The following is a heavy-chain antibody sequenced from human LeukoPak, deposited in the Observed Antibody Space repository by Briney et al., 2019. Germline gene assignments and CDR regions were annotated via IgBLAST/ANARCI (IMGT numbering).Heavy chain of an antibody. D-gene: IGHD6-13*01. V-gene: IGHV3-15*01. Sequence: GGSLRLSCAASGFTFSNAWMSWVRQAPGKGLEWVGRIKSKTDGGTTDYAAPVKGRFTISRDDSKNTLYLQMNSLKTEDTAVYYCTTGLRQQLYNWFDPWGQGTLVTVSS. CDR1: GFTFSNAW. CDR2: IKSKTDGGTT. J-gene: IGHJ5*02. CDR3: TTGLRQQLYNWFDP.